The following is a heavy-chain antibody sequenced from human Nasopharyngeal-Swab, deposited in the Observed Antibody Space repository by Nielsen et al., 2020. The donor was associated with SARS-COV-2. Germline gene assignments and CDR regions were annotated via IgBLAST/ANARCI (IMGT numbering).Heavy chain of an antibody. V-gene: IGHV3-48*03. CDR3: AREGQLWFIDYFDY. Sequence: GGSLRLSCAASGFTFSSYAMNWVRQAPGKGLEWVSYISSSGSTIYYADSVKGRFTISRDNAKNSLYLQMNSLRAEDTAVYYCAREGQLWFIDYFDYWGQGTLVTVSS. D-gene: IGHD5-18*01. CDR1: GFTFSSYA. CDR2: ISSSGSTI. J-gene: IGHJ4*02.